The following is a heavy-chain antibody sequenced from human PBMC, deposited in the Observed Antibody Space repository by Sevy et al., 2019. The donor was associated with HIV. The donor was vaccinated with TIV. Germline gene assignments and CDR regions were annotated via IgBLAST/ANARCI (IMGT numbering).Heavy chain of an antibody. CDR1: GFTFSSYV. D-gene: IGHD3-22*01. Sequence: GGSLRLSCAASGFTFSSYVMTWVRQAPGKGLEWVSTISGSGGTTYYADSVKGRFTISRDNSKNTLYLQMNSLRAEDTAVYYCAKDVDPDYYDSSGYPDYWGQGTLVTVSS. CDR2: ISGSGGTT. CDR3: AKDVDPDYYDSSGYPDY. J-gene: IGHJ4*02. V-gene: IGHV3-23*01.